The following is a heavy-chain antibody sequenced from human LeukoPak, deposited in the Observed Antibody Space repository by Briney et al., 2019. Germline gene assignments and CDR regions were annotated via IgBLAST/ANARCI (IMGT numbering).Heavy chain of an antibody. CDR1: GFTFSSYG. V-gene: IGHV3-30*18. J-gene: IGHJ4*02. CDR3: AKELPSKWTKPFDY. Sequence: PGGSLRLSCAASGFTFSSYGMHWVRQAPGKGLEWVAVISYDGSNKYYADSVKGRFTISRDNSKNTLYLQMNSMRAEDTAVYYCAKELPSKWTKPFDYWGQGPLVTVSS. CDR2: ISYDGSNK. D-gene: IGHD1-26*01.